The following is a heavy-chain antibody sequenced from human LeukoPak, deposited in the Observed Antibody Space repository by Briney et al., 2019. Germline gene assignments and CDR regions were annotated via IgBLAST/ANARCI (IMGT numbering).Heavy chain of an antibody. V-gene: IGHV1-2*02. CDR3: AGLGHGDYGFDY. CDR1: GYTFNDYY. CDR2: INPNSGGT. J-gene: IGHJ4*02. Sequence: ASVKVSCKASGYTFNDYYIHWVRQAPGQRLEWMGWINPNSGGTNYAQRLQRRVTMTRDTSISTVYMELGRLRSDDTAVCYCAGLGHGDYGFDYWGQGTLVTVSS. D-gene: IGHD4-17*01.